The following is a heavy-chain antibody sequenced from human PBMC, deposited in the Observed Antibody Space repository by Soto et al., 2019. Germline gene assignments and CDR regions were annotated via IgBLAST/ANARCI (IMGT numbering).Heavy chain of an antibody. Sequence: ASVKVSCKASGYTFTSYGISWVRQAPGQGLEWMGWISAYNGNTNYAQKLQGRVTMTTDTSTSTAYMELRSLRAEDTAVYYCARGPLGDYVYYYYGMDVWGQGTTVTVSS. CDR2: ISAYNGNT. D-gene: IGHD4-17*01. J-gene: IGHJ6*02. V-gene: IGHV1-18*01. CDR1: GYTFTSYG. CDR3: ARGPLGDYVYYYYGMDV.